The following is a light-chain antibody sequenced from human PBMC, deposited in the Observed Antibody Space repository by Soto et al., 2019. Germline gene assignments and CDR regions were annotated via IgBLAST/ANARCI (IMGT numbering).Light chain of an antibody. Sequence: EIVLTQSPGTLSLSPGERATLSCRASQTVSSNYLAWYQQKPGQAPRLLIHDASRRATGIPDRFSGSGSGTDFALTISRLEPEDFAVYYCQQYVTSPRITFRGGTKVEIK. CDR3: QQYVTSPRIT. J-gene: IGKJ4*01. V-gene: IGKV3-20*01. CDR2: DAS. CDR1: QTVSSNY.